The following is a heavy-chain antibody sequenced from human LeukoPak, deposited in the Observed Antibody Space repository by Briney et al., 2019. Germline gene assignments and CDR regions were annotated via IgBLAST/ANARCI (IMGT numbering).Heavy chain of an antibody. Sequence: ASVKVSCKASGYTFTSYDINWVRQATGQGLEWMGWMNPNSGNTGYAQKFQGRVTMTRNTSISTAYMELSSPRSEDTAVYYCAGGRRWYYDSSGYYAVGYFQHWGQGTLVTVSS. CDR1: GYTFTSYD. V-gene: IGHV1-8*01. J-gene: IGHJ1*01. D-gene: IGHD3-22*01. CDR3: AGGRRWYYDSSGYYAVGYFQH. CDR2: MNPNSGNT.